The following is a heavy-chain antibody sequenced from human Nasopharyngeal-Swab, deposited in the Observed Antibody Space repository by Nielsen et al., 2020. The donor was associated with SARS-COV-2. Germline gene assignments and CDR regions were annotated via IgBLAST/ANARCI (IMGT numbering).Heavy chain of an antibody. Sequence: SETLSLTCPVSGGSISSSRYYWGWIRQPPGKGLEWIGSIYYSGSTYYNPSLKSRVTISVDTSRNQFSLKLSSVTAADTAVYYCARGYSSGWYPFDYWGQGTLVTVSS. D-gene: IGHD6-19*01. CDR3: ARGYSSGWYPFDY. CDR1: GGSISSSRYY. J-gene: IGHJ4*02. CDR2: IYYSGST. V-gene: IGHV4-39*07.